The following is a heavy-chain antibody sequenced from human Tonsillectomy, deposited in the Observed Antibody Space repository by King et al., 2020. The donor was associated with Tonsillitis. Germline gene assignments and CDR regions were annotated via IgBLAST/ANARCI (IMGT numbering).Heavy chain of an antibody. CDR3: ATGYYFAY. Sequence: QLVESGGGLVQPGGSLRLSCAASGFTFSSYAMTWVRQAPGKGLDWVSSIGGSGGDTYYADSVKGRFTISTDNSKNTLYLQMNSLRAEDTAIYYCATGYYFAYWGQGTLVTVSS. V-gene: IGHV3-23*04. CDR1: GFTFSSYA. D-gene: IGHD1-14*01. J-gene: IGHJ4*02. CDR2: IGGSGGDT.